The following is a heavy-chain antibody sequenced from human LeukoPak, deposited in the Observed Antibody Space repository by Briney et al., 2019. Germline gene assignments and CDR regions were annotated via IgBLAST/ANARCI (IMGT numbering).Heavy chain of an antibody. CDR3: ARGGTTPYYFDD. D-gene: IGHD2-15*01. V-gene: IGHV4-38-2*01. Sequence: SETLSLTCAVPGYSISSGYYWGWIRQPPGKGLEWIGTIYHSGSTYYNPSLKSRVTMSVDTSKNQFSLKLSSVTAADTAVYYCARGGTTPYYFDDWGQGTLVTVSS. J-gene: IGHJ4*02. CDR2: IYHSGST. CDR1: GYSISSGYY.